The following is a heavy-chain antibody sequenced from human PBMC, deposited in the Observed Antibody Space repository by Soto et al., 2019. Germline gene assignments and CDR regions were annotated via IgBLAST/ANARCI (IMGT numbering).Heavy chain of an antibody. Sequence: SETLSLTCAVYGGSFSGYYWSWIRQPPGKGLEWIGEINHSGSTNYNPSLKSRVTISVDTSKNQFSLKLSSVTAADTAVYYCARGKPHIVLMVHAKINKWFDPWGQGTLVTVSS. CDR3: ARGKPHIVLMVHAKINKWFDP. D-gene: IGHD2-8*01. CDR1: GGSFSGYY. V-gene: IGHV4-34*01. J-gene: IGHJ5*02. CDR2: INHSGST.